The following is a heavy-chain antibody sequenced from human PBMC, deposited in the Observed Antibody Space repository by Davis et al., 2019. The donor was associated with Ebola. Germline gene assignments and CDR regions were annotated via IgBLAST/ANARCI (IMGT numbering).Heavy chain of an antibody. D-gene: IGHD2-2*02. CDR1: GYTFTAFF. CDR3: ARGGGPRVLVPAAIELYYYGMDV. CDR2: INPNSGGT. Sequence: ASVKVSCKASGYTFTAFFIHWVRQAPGQGLEWMGRINPNSGGTNYAQKFQDRVTMTRDTSISTAYMELSSLRSEDTAVYYCARGGGPRVLVPAAIELYYYGMDVWGQGTTVTVSS. V-gene: IGHV1-2*06. J-gene: IGHJ6*02.